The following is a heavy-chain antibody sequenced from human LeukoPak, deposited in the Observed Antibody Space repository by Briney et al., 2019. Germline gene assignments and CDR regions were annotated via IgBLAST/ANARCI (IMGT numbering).Heavy chain of an antibody. V-gene: IGHV3-23*01. D-gene: IGHD2-2*01. Sequence: PGGSLRLSCEASGFTFSNYRMNWVRQAPGKGLEWVSAISGSGGSTYYADSVKGRLTISRDNSKNTPYLQMNSLRAEDTAVYYCAKDQDVVVPAAIAYWGQGTLVPVSS. CDR3: AKDQDVVVPAAIAY. CDR1: GFTFSNYR. J-gene: IGHJ4*02. CDR2: ISGSGGST.